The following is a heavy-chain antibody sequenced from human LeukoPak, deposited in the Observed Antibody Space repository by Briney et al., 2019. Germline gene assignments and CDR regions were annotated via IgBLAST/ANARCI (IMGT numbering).Heavy chain of an antibody. D-gene: IGHD6-19*01. CDR1: GYTFTDYY. CDR2: INPNSGGT. Sequence: ASVTVSCKASGYTFTDYYMHWVRQAPGQGLEWMGWINPNSGGTNYAQKFQGRVTMTRDTSISTAYMELSRLRSDDTAVYYCARVTVAGYFDYWGQGTLVTVSS. V-gene: IGHV1-2*02. J-gene: IGHJ4*02. CDR3: ARVTVAGYFDY.